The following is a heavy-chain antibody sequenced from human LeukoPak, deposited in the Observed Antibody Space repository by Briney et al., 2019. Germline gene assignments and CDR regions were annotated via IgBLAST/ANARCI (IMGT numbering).Heavy chain of an antibody. Sequence: GGSLRLSCAASGFTFDEYAMHWVRQAPGKGLEWVSGVTWKSDRIDYADSVKGRFTISRDNAKNSLYLQMNSLRAEDTAVYYCASWGLAAAGTSRSFDYWGQGTLVTVSS. D-gene: IGHD6-13*01. V-gene: IGHV3-9*01. CDR1: GFTFDEYA. J-gene: IGHJ4*02. CDR2: VTWKSDRI. CDR3: ASWGLAAAGTSRSFDY.